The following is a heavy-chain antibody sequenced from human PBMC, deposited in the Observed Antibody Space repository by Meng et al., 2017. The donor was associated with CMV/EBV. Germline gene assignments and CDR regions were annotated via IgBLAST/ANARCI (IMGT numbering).Heavy chain of an antibody. CDR1: GYTFTSYD. Sequence: ASVKVSCKASGYTFTSYDINWVRQATGQGLEWMGWMNPNSGNTGYAQKFQGRVTMTRNTSISTAYMELSSLRSEDTAVYYCAREYSPRSEADYWGQGTLVTVSS. J-gene: IGHJ4*02. CDR2: MNPNSGNT. CDR3: AREYSPRSEADY. D-gene: IGHD2-15*01. V-gene: IGHV1-8*01.